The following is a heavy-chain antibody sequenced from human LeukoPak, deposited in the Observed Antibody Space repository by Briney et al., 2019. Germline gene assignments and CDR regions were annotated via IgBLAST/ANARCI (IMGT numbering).Heavy chain of an antibody. Sequence: ASVKVSCKASGNTFTTYYIHWVRQAPGQGLEWMGMIIPSDGSTTYAQKFQGRVTMTRDTSASTAYLQLSSLTSEDTAVYYCARDQGGGSTVAFVDYWGQGTLVTVSS. J-gene: IGHJ4*02. CDR2: IIPSDGST. D-gene: IGHD3-10*01. V-gene: IGHV1-46*01. CDR1: GNTFTTYY. CDR3: ARDQGGGSTVAFVDY.